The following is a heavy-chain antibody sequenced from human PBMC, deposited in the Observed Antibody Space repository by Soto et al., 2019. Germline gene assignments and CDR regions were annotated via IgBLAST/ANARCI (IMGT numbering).Heavy chain of an antibody. CDR3: ARDGVGSTAYFGYFDY. D-gene: IGHD1-26*01. Sequence: QVELVESGGGVVQPGRSLRLSCAASAVPFTGYGMHWVRQAPGKGLEWVAVIRFDGSNIYYADSVKGRFTISRDNARNMLYLQMNSLRAEDTAVYYCARDGVGSTAYFGYFDYWGLGTLVTVSS. J-gene: IGHJ4*02. CDR2: IRFDGSNI. CDR1: AVPFTGYG. V-gene: IGHV3-33*01.